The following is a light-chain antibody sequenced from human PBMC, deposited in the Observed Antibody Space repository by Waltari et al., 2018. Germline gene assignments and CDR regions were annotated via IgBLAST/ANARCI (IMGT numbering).Light chain of an antibody. CDR3: QQYNSYSLLT. J-gene: IGKJ4*01. Sequence: DIQMTQSPSTLSASVGDRIIITCRASQSISNWLAWYQQKPGKAPQLLIYKAFTLETGVPSRFSGSGSGTVFTLTISSLQPDDFATYYCQQYNSYSLLTFGGGTKVEIE. CDR1: QSISNW. CDR2: KAF. V-gene: IGKV1-5*03.